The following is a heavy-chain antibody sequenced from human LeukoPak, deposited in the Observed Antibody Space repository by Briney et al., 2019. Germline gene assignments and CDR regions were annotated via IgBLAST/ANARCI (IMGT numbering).Heavy chain of an antibody. V-gene: IGHV1-18*01. CDR2: ISAYNGNT. D-gene: IGHD6-13*01. CDR1: GYTFTSYG. Sequence: ASVKVSCKASGYTFTSYGISWVRQAPGQGLEWMGWISAYNGNTNYAQKLQGRVTMTTDTSTSTAYMELRSLRSDDTAVYYCASIAAAKVGDALDIWGQGTMVTVSS. CDR3: ASIAAAKVGDALDI. J-gene: IGHJ3*02.